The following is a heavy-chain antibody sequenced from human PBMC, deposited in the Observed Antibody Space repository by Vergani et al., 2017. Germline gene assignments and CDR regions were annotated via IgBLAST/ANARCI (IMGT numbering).Heavy chain of an antibody. CDR2: IYSGGST. CDR3: ARMIAVAGLIXEDY. D-gene: IGHD6-19*01. V-gene: IGHV3-53*04. Sequence: EVQLVESGGGLVQPGGSLRLSCAASGFTVSSNYMSWVRQAPGKGLEWVSVIYSGGSTYYADSVKGRFTISRHNSKNTLYLQMNSLRAEDTAVYYCARMIAVAGLIXEDYWGQGTLVTVSS. J-gene: IGHJ4*02. CDR1: GFTVSSNY.